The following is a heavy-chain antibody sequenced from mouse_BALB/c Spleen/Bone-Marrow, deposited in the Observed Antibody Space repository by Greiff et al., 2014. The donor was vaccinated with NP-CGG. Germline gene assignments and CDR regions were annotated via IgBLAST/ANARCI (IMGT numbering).Heavy chain of an antibody. D-gene: IGHD2-4*01. CDR1: GYTFTSYV. CDR3: ARGGITSYYGLDY. J-gene: IGHJ4*01. Sequence: VQLQQSGPELVKPGASVMMSCKASGYTFTSYVIHWVKQKPGQGLEWIAYINPYDDDTKYNEKLKGKATLTSDKSSSTASMEFSSLTSEDSAVFYCARGGITSYYGLDYWGQGTSVTVSS. V-gene: IGHV1-14*01. CDR2: INPYDDDT.